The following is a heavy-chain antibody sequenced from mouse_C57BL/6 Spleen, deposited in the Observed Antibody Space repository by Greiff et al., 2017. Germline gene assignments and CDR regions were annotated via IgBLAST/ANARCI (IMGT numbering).Heavy chain of an antibody. D-gene: IGHD4-1*01. CDR3: ARTNWVSYYFDD. CDR1: GYTFTSYW. Sequence: VQLQQPGAELVRPGSSVKLSCKASGYTFTSYWMDWVKQRPGQGLEWIGNIYPSDSETHYNQKFKDKATLTVDKSSSTAYMQLSSLTSEDSAVYYCARTNWVSYYFDDWGQGTTLTVSS. J-gene: IGHJ2*01. CDR2: IYPSDSET. V-gene: IGHV1-61*01.